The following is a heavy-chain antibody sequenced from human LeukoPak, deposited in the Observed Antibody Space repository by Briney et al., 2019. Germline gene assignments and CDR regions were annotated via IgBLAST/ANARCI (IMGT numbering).Heavy chain of an antibody. CDR1: GGTFSSYA. CDR2: IIPIFGTA. J-gene: IGHJ4*02. CDR3: ARQGAAFRSLPLDY. Sequence: GASVKVSCKASGGTFSSYAISWVRQAPGQGLEWMGGIIPIFGTANYAQKFQGRVTITADESTSTAYMELSSLRSEDTAVYYCARQGAAFRSLPLDYWGQGTLVTVSS. V-gene: IGHV1-69*13. D-gene: IGHD3-3*02.